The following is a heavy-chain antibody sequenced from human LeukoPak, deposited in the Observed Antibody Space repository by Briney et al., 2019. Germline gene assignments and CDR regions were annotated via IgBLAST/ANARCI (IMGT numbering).Heavy chain of an antibody. CDR3: ARHLSGSRDAFDI. D-gene: IGHD3-3*02. V-gene: IGHV4-38-2*01. CDR1: GYSISSGYY. J-gene: IGHJ3*02. CDR2: FYHSGST. Sequence: SETLSLTCAVSGYSISSGYYWGWIRQPPGKGLEWIGSFYHSGSTYYNPSLKSRCTISVDTSKNQFSLKLSSVTAADTAVYYCARHLSGSRDAFDIWGQGTMVTVPS.